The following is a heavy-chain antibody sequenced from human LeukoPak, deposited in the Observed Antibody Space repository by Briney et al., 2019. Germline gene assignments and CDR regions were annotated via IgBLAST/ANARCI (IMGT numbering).Heavy chain of an antibody. CDR2: IYTSGST. V-gene: IGHV4-61*02. D-gene: IGHD2-15*01. CDR3: ASAQYCSGGSCCEYYYYYMDV. J-gene: IGHJ6*03. Sequence: PSETLSLTCTVSGGSISSGSSYWSWIRQPAGKGLEWIGRIYTSGSTNYNPSLKSRVTISVDTSKNQFSLKLSSVTAADTAVYFCASAQYCSGGSCCEYYYYYMDVWGKGTTVTVSS. CDR1: GGSISSGSSY.